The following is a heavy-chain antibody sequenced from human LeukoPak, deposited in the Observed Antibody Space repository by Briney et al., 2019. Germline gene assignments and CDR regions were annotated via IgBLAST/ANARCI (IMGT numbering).Heavy chain of an antibody. CDR1: GGSISSGDYY. D-gene: IGHD3-3*01. Sequence: SETLSLTCTVSGGSISSGDYYWSWIRQPQGKGLGWIGYIYHSGSTYYNPSLQSRVTISVDRPKNQFSLKLNSVTAADTAVYYCARDETIFGVVWGQGTLVTVSS. CDR3: ARDETIFGVV. J-gene: IGHJ4*02. V-gene: IGHV4-30-4*01. CDR2: IYHSGST.